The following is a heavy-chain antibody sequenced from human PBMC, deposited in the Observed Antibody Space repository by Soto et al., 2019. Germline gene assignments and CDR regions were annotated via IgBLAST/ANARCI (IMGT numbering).Heavy chain of an antibody. J-gene: IGHJ4*02. CDR3: SREGFDHRPDY. CDR2: MFASGSS. V-gene: IGHV4-4*02. CDR1: GDSISSPNW. Sequence: QVQLQESGPGLVKPSETLSLTCAVSGDSISSPNWWSWYRQSPGKGLEFIVEMFASGSSNYNPSLDGRVTISLDTSKNQFSLKLTSLTAADTAIYYCSREGFDHRPDYWGQGIPVSVSS.